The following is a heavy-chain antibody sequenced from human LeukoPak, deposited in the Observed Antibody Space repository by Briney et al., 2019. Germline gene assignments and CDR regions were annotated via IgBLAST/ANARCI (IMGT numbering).Heavy chain of an antibody. CDR2: INHSGST. V-gene: IGHV4-34*01. CDR1: GGSFSGYY. CDR3: ARFRGVAAAHLYYFDY. Sequence: SETLSLTCAVYGGSFSGYYCSWIRQPPGKGLEWIGEINHSGSTNYNPSLKSRVTISVDTSKNQFSLKLSSVTAADTAVYYCARFRGVAAAHLYYFDYWGQGTLVTVSS. D-gene: IGHD6-13*01. J-gene: IGHJ4*02.